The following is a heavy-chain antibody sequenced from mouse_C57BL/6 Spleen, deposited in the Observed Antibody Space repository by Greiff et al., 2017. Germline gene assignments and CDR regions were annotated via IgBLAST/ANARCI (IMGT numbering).Heavy chain of an antibody. CDR2: ISSGGSYT. CDR1: GFTFSSYG. D-gene: IGHD4-1*01. V-gene: IGHV5-6*01. Sequence: EVQLVESGGDLVKPGGSLKLSCAASGFTFSSYGMSWVRQTPDKRLEWVATISSGGSYTYYPDSVKGRFTIARDNAQNTLYLQMSSLKSEDTAMYYCARSNWDDPHWYFDVWGTGTTVTVSS. CDR3: ARSNWDDPHWYFDV. J-gene: IGHJ1*03.